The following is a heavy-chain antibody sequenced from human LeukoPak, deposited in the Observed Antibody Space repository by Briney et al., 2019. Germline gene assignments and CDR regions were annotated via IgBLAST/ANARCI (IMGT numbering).Heavy chain of an antibody. Sequence: GGSLRLSCVASGFIFNNHGMHWVRQAPGKGLEWVAVISYDGNNKYYTDSVKGRFAISRVNPRNTLYLQMNSLRAEDTAVYYCARDRSMYFYGMDVWGQGTTVTVSS. CDR3: ARDRSMYFYGMDV. CDR2: ISYDGNNK. J-gene: IGHJ6*02. V-gene: IGHV3-30*03. CDR1: GFIFNNHG.